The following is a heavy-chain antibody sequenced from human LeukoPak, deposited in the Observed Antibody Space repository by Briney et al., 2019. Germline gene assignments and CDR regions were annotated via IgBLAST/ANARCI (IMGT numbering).Heavy chain of an antibody. CDR1: GLTFSSYS. J-gene: IGHJ4*02. CDR2: IGSGGSST. V-gene: IGHV3-23*03. D-gene: IGHD2-21*02. Sequence: QTGGSLRLSCVASGLTFSSYSMAWVRQAPGKGLQWDSGIGSGGSSTYYADSVKGRFTISRDNSKNTLYLQMNNLRAEDTAVYYCAKEPTYCGGGCYFVLDYWGQGTLVTVSS. CDR3: AKEPTYCGGGCYFVLDY.